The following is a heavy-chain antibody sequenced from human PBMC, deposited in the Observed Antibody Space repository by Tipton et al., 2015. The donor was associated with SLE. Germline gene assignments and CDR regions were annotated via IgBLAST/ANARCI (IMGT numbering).Heavy chain of an antibody. V-gene: IGHV3-7*01. Sequence: QLVQSGGGLVQPGGSLRLSCAAAGFTFSNYWMSWVRQAPGKGLEWAANIKQDGSEKYYVDSVKGRFTISRDNAKNSLYLQMNSLRAEDTAVYYCARGPNWGGYFDYWGQGTLVTVSS. D-gene: IGHD7-27*01. J-gene: IGHJ4*02. CDR2: IKQDGSEK. CDR3: ARGPNWGGYFDY. CDR1: GFTFSNYW.